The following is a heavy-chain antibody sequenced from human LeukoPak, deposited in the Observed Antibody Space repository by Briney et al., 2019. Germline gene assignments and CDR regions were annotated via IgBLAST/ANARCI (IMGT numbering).Heavy chain of an antibody. J-gene: IGHJ5*02. D-gene: IGHD3-3*01. CDR3: ARHLIERSLGGVPDWFDP. V-gene: IGHV4-39*07. CDR2: IYYNEIK. Sequence: SETLSLTCTVSGDSMSSSRFCWAWIRQSPGVGLEWIGCIYYNEIKFYSSSLKSRVTLSVDTSKNQFSLNLYSVTAADTAIYYCARHLIERSLGGVPDWFDPWGQGTLVTVSS. CDR1: GDSMSSSRFC.